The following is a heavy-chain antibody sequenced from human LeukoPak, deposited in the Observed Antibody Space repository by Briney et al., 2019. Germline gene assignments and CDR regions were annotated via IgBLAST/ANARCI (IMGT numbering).Heavy chain of an antibody. CDR2: IYPGDSDT. Sequence: GESLQISCKGPGSIFPSYWIGWVRQLPGKGLEWMGVIYPGDSDTRYSPSFQGQITISADKSISTSYLQWSSLKASDTAMYYCARSYDFWSGYWGYWGQGTLVTVSS. CDR1: GSIFPSYW. V-gene: IGHV5-51*01. CDR3: ARSYDFWSGYWGY. J-gene: IGHJ4*02. D-gene: IGHD3-3*01.